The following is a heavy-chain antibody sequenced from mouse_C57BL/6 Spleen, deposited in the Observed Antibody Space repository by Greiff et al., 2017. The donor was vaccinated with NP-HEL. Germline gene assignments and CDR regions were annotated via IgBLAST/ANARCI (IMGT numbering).Heavy chain of an antibody. CDR2: IDPSDSYT. CDR1: GYTFTSYW. J-gene: IGHJ2*01. Sequence: VQLQQPGAELVMPGASVKLSCKASGYTFTSYWMHWVKQRPGQGLAWIGEIDPSDSYTNYNQKFKGKSTLTVDKSSSTAYMQLSSLTSEDSAVYYCARNPNYYGSSYGYFDYWGQGTTLTVSS. CDR3: ARNPNYYGSSYGYFDY. D-gene: IGHD1-1*01. V-gene: IGHV1-69*01.